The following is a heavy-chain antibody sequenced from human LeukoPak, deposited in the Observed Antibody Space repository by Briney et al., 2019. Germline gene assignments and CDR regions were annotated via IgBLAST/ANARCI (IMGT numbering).Heavy chain of an antibody. Sequence: ASVKVSCKASGYTFTSYGISWVRQAPGQGLEWMGWISAYNGNTNYAQKLQGRVTMTTDTSTSTAYMELRSLRSDDTAVYYCARDESRDYVDYDRHFDYWGQGTLVTVSS. CDR1: GYTFTSYG. V-gene: IGHV1-18*01. CDR3: ARDESRDYVDYDRHFDY. CDR2: ISAYNGNT. J-gene: IGHJ4*02. D-gene: IGHD4-17*01.